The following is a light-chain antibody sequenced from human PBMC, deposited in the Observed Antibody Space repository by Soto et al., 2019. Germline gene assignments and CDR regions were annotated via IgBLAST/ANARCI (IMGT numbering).Light chain of an antibody. CDR1: QSVSAVY. J-gene: IGKJ1*01. Sequence: EIVLTQSPGTLSLSPWERATLSCRASQSVSAVYFAWYQQQPCQAPMLVVYETSSRTTAFPDRFSGSGSGTDFTLTISRLEPEDFAVYYCQQYGNSPTFGQGTKGEV. CDR2: ETS. V-gene: IGKV3-20*01. CDR3: QQYGNSPT.